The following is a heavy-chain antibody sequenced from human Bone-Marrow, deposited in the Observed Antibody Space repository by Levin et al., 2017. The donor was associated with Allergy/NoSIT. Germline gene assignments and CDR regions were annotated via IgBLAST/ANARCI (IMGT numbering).Heavy chain of an antibody. CDR2: IGTAGDT. V-gene: IGHV3-13*01. CDR1: GFTFSSYD. D-gene: IGHD1-26*01. Sequence: SCAASGFTFSSYDMHWVRQATGKGLEWVSAIGTAGDTYYPGSVKGRFTISRENAKNSLYLQMNSLRAGDTAVYYCARAGRELRGGDYYYYGMDVWGQGTTVTVSS. J-gene: IGHJ6*02. CDR3: ARAGRELRGGDYYYYGMDV.